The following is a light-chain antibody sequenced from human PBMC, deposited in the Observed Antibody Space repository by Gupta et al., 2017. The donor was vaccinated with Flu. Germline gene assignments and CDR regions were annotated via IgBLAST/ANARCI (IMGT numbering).Light chain of an antibody. J-gene: IGLJ1*01. CDR1: FIGRKT. V-gene: IGLV3-21*02. CDR2: DDS. Sequence: SHVLTQPHSVSVDPGQTATITCGGNFIGRKTVHGYHQKPGQAPVLGIYDDSDRPSGIPERFSGSNSGNTATLTIRRIEAGDEAEYSCQVLESGSDHPYVFEPGTTVTVL. CDR3: QVLESGSDHPYV.